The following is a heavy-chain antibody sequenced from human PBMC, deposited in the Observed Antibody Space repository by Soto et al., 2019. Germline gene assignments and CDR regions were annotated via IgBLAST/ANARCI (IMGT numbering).Heavy chain of an antibody. CDR3: ARDRDDGRGV. V-gene: IGHV3-21*01. Sequence: EVQLVGSGGGLVKPWGSLRLSCAASGFTFSTYNMNWVRQAPGKRLEWVSFISSGSGYIYYADSMEGGFTISRDNAKSSPDLQLNSLSAEATAGDYCARDRDDGRGVCGKGSTVTVS. J-gene: IGHJ6*04. CDR2: ISSGSGYI. CDR1: GFTFSTYN.